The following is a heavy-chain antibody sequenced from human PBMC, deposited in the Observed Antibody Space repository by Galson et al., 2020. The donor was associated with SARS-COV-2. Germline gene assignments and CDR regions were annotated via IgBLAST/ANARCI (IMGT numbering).Heavy chain of an antibody. Sequence: TGGSLRLSCAASGFTFSSYAMHWVRQAPGKGLEWVAVISYDGSNKYYADSVKGRFTISRDNSKNTLYLQMNSLRAEDTAVYYCAGSQAMENYYYYGMDVWGQGTTVTVSS. CDR2: ISYDGSNK. J-gene: IGHJ6*02. V-gene: IGHV3-30*04. CDR3: AGSQAMENYYYYGMDV. CDR1: GFTFSSYA. D-gene: IGHD5-18*01.